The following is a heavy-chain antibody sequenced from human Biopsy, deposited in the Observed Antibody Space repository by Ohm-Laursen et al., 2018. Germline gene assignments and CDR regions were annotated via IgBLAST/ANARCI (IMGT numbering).Heavy chain of an antibody. V-gene: IGHV1-46*01. Sequence: SVKVSCKPSGYTFTDYDIIWVRQAPGQGLEWMGVISPSGATTSFSQKFQGRITMTRDTSTGTVYMDLNSLGSEDTAVYYCARAGVGSDGTDSYYYGMDVWGPGTTVTVSS. CDR1: GYTFTDYD. J-gene: IGHJ6*02. CDR2: ISPSGATT. CDR3: ARAGVGSDGTDSYYYGMDV. D-gene: IGHD5-24*01.